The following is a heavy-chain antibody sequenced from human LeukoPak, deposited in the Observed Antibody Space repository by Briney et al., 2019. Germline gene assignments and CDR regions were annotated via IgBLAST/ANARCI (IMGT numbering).Heavy chain of an antibody. CDR3: AGAQLLGRYWFDP. J-gene: IGHJ5*02. V-gene: IGHV1-8*01. CDR1: GYTFTSYD. D-gene: IGHD2-2*01. Sequence: ASVKVSCKASGYTFTSYDINWVRQATGQGLEWMGWMNPNSGNTGYAQKFQGRVTMTRNTSISTAYMELSSLRSEDTAVYYCAGAQLLGRYWFDPWGQGTLVTVSS. CDR2: MNPNSGNT.